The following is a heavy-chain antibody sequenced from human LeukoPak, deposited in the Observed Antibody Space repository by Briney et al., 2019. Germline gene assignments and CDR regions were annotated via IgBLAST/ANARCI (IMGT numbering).Heavy chain of an antibody. Sequence: GGSLRLSCAASGFTFSNYAMSWVRQTPGKGLEWVSAISGSGRRTYYADSVKGRFTISRDNSKNTLYLQMNSLRAEDTAVYYCAKDGRIAAAGTVAYYYGMDVWGQGTTVTVSS. CDR2: ISGSGRRT. CDR1: GFTFSNYA. J-gene: IGHJ6*02. V-gene: IGHV3-23*01. CDR3: AKDGRIAAAGTVAYYYGMDV. D-gene: IGHD6-13*01.